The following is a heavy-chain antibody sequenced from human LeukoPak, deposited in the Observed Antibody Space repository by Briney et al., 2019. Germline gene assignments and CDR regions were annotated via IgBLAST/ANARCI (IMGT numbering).Heavy chain of an antibody. Sequence: GASVKVSCKASGYTFTGYYMHWVRQAPGQGLEWMGWFNPNSGGTNYAQKFQGRVTMTRDTSISTAYMELSRLRSDDTAVYYCAREFSEEPYFDYWGQGTLVTVSS. J-gene: IGHJ4*02. D-gene: IGHD1-26*01. CDR1: GYTFTGYY. CDR3: AREFSEEPYFDY. CDR2: FNPNSGGT. V-gene: IGHV1-2*02.